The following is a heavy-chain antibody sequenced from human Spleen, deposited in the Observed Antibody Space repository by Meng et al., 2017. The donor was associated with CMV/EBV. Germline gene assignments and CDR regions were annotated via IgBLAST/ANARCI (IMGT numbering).Heavy chain of an antibody. Sequence: GESLKISCAASGFTFSSHAMHWVRQAPGKGLEWVAIISYNGNKIKYADSVKGRVTISRDNSKDTLYLQMNSLRPEDTAVYYCARDRGGYENDFDYWGQGTLVTVSS. D-gene: IGHD5-12*01. CDR3: ARDRGGYENDFDY. CDR1: GFTFSSHA. CDR2: ISYNGNKI. V-gene: IGHV3-30*04. J-gene: IGHJ4*02.